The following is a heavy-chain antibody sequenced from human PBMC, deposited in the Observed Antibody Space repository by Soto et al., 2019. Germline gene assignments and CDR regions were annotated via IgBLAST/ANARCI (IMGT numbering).Heavy chain of an antibody. CDR1: GGSISSYY. V-gene: IGHV4-59*08. Sequence: SETLSLTCTVSGGSISSYYWSWIRQPPGKGLEWIGYIYYSGSTNYNPSLKSRVTISVDTSKNQFSLKLSSVTAADTAVYYCSLFNYYYYYMDVWGKGTTVTVSS. D-gene: IGHD2-21*01. CDR3: SLFNYYYYYMDV. J-gene: IGHJ6*03. CDR2: IYYSGST.